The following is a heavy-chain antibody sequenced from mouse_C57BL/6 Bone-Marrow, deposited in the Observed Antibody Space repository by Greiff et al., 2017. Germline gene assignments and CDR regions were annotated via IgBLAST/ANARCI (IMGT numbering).Heavy chain of an antibody. J-gene: IGHJ1*03. CDR3: ARQRLGLG. D-gene: IGHD2-12*01. CDR2: IYPGDGDT. CDR1: GYAFSSSW. Sequence: LLESGPELVKPGASVKISCKASGYAFSSSWMNWVKQRPGKGLEWIGRIYPGDGDTNYNGKFKGKATLTADKSSSTAYMQLSSLTSEDSAVYFCARQRLGLGWGTGTTVTVSS. V-gene: IGHV1-82*01.